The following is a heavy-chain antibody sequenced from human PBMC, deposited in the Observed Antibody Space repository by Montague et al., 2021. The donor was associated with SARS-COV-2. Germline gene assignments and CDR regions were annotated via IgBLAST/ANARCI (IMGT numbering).Heavy chain of an antibody. CDR2: IDWDDDK. D-gene: IGHD3-10*01. J-gene: IGHJ4*02. Sequence: IDWDDDKYYSTSLKTRLTISKDTSKNQVVLTMTNMDPVDTATYYCARCYGSGGPFDYWGQGTLVTVSS. CDR3: ARCYGSGGPFDY. V-gene: IGHV2-70*10.